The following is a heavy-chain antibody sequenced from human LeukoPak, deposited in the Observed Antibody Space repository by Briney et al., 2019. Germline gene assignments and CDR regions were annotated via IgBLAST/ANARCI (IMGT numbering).Heavy chain of an antibody. V-gene: IGHV3-30*04. D-gene: IGHD6-19*01. J-gene: IGHJ4*02. CDR3: ASLSSGWYNPPDY. CDR1: GFTFSSYA. Sequence: PGRSLRLSCAASGFTFSSYAMHWVRQAPGKGLEWVAVISYDGSNKYYAGSVKGRFTISRDNSKNTLYLQMNSLRAEDTAVYYCASLSSGWYNPPDYWGQGTLVTVSS. CDR2: ISYDGSNK.